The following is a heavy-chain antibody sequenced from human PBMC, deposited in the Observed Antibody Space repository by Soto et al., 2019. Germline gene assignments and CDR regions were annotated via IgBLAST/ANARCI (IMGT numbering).Heavy chain of an antibody. CDR1: GGSISSSSYY. CDR2: IYYSGST. D-gene: IGHD6-13*01. CDR3: ARAPGIAAAFDP. Sequence: QLQLQESGPGLVKPSETLSLTCTVSGGSISSSSYYWGWIRQPPGKGLEWIGSIYYSGSTYYNPSLKSRVTISVDTSKNQFSLKLSSVTAADTAVYYCARAPGIAAAFDPWGQGTLVTVSS. J-gene: IGHJ5*02. V-gene: IGHV4-39*01.